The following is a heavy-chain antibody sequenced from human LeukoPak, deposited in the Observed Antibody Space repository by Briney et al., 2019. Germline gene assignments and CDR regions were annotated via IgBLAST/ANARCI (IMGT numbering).Heavy chain of an antibody. CDR2: VYPGDPDT. J-gene: IGHJ4*02. Sequence: GESLKISCKGSGYSFTNYWIGWVRQMPGKGLEWMGIVYPGDPDTRYSPSFQGQATISADQSISTAYLQWSSLKASDTAMYYCARRLSSSWHDDYWGQGTLVTVSS. V-gene: IGHV5-51*01. CDR3: ARRLSSSWHDDY. CDR1: GYSFTNYW. D-gene: IGHD6-13*01.